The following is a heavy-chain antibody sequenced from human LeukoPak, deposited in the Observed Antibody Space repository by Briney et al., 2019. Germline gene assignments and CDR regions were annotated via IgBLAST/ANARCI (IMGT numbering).Heavy chain of an antibody. Sequence: GGSLRLSCAASGFTFSSYAMSWVRQAPGKGLEWVSAISGSGGSTYYADSVKGRFTISRDNSKNTLYLQMNSLRAEDTAVYYCAKDPVRFLESFYFDYWGQGTLVTVSS. D-gene: IGHD3-3*01. CDR1: GFTFSSYA. V-gene: IGHV3-23*01. CDR2: ISGSGGST. J-gene: IGHJ4*02. CDR3: AKDPVRFLESFYFDY.